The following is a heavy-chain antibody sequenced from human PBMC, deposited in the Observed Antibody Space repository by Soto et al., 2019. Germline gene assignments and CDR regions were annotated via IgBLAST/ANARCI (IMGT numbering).Heavy chain of an antibody. V-gene: IGHV3-48*03. Sequence: GSLRLSCAASGFTFSRFELHWVRQSPGTGLECISYISSTGSTAYYASSVEDRLTISRYNANNSVYLQMDSLRAEATGLCYCTREAWFPYLSFHWGQGALVIVSS. CDR3: TREAWFPYLSFH. D-gene: IGHD3-10*01. CDR2: ISSTGSTA. J-gene: IGHJ4*02. CDR1: GFTFSRFE.